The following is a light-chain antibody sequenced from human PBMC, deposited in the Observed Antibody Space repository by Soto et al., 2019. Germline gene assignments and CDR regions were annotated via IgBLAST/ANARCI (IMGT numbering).Light chain of an antibody. CDR2: GTP. CDR3: QQYGDSPWT. CDR1: QSVSSKY. J-gene: IGKJ1*01. Sequence: EIVLTQSPGTLSLSPGERATLSCRASQSVSSKYLAWYQQKPGQAPRLLIYGTSSGTPSSATGIPDRFSGSGSGTDFALTISGLEPEDFAVYYCQQYGDSPWTFGQGTKVEIK. V-gene: IGKV3-20*01.